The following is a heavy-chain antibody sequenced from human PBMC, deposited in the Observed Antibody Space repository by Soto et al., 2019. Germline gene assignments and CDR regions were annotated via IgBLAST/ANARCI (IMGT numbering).Heavy chain of an antibody. CDR2: ISSSSSTI. CDR1: GFSLSSYT. CDR3: ARSVDYYDSSGYSYYYYGMDV. V-gene: IGHV3-48*01. Sequence: PGGSLSLSCAASGFSLSSYTMNWDRQAAGKGLEWVSYISSSSSTIYYADSVKGRFTISRDNAKNSLYLQMNSLRAEDTAVYYCARSVDYYDSSGYSYYYYGMDVWAQGTTVTVSS. J-gene: IGHJ6*02. D-gene: IGHD3-22*01.